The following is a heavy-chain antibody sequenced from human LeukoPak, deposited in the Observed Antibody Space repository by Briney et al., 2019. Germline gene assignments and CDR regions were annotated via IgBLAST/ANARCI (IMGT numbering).Heavy chain of an antibody. CDR1: GGTFSSYA. CDR3: ATPGRMATITSWFFDY. J-gene: IGHJ4*02. D-gene: IGHD5-24*01. CDR2: IIPIFGTA. Sequence: ASVKVSCKASGGTFSSYAISWVRQAPGQGLEWMGRIIPIFGTANYAQKFQGRVTMTEDTSTDTAYMELSSLRSEDTAVYYCATPGRMATITSWFFDYWGQGTLVTVSS. V-gene: IGHV1-69*06.